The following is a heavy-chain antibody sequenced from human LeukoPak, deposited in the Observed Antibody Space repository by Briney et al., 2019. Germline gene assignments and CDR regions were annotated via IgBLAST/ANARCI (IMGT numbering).Heavy chain of an antibody. V-gene: IGHV4-59*08. J-gene: IGHJ4*02. CDR3: ARLRDDYYDSSGYYRTSYYFDY. D-gene: IGHD3-22*01. CDR2: IYYSGST. Sequence: PSETLSLICTVSGGSISSYYWSWIRQPPGKGLEWIGYIYYSGSTNYNPSLKSRVTISVDTSKNQFSLKLSSVTAADTAVYYCARLRDDYYDSSGYYRTSYYFDYWGQGTLVTVSS. CDR1: GGSISSYY.